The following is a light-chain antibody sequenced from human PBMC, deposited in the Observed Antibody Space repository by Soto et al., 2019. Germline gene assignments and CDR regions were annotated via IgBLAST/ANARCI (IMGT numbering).Light chain of an antibody. CDR1: QYINKN. CDR3: QQYESLPLT. CDR2: DAS. J-gene: IGKJ5*01. V-gene: IGKV1-33*01. Sequence: MTQSPSSLSASVGDRVTITCQASQYINKNLIWYQQKPGKAPKLLIYDASDLETGVPSRFSGSGSGTGFTFTISSLQPEDFATYYCQQYESLPLTFGQRTRLEV.